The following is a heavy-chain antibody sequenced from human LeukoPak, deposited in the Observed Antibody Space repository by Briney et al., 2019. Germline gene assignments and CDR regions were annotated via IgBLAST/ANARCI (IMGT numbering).Heavy chain of an antibody. J-gene: IGHJ4*02. D-gene: IGHD3-3*01. Sequence: PSETLSLTCAVSGYSISIAYYWGWIRPPPGKGQEWIGRTFRGGSTSYNQSLKSRLTMSMDTSKNPFSLQLTSLTAADTAVYYCSRCESRGSGSTHLENWGEGILVTISS. V-gene: IGHV4-38-2*01. CDR3: SRCESRGSGSTHLEN. CDR2: TFRGGST. CDR1: GYSISIAYY.